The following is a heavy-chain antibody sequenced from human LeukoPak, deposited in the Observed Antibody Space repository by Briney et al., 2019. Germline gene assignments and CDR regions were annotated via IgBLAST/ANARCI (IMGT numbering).Heavy chain of an antibody. CDR2: ISSSGSPI. V-gene: IGHV3-11*04. D-gene: IGHD3-16*02. J-gene: IGHJ4*02. CDR1: GFTFSDYY. CDR3: ARGSFLITFGGFIG. Sequence: GGPLRLSCATSGFTFSDYYMSWIRQAPGKGLEWVSYISSSGSPIYYADSVKGRFTISRDNAKNPLFLQMNSLRAEDTAVYYCARGSFLITFGGFIGWGQGTLVTVSS.